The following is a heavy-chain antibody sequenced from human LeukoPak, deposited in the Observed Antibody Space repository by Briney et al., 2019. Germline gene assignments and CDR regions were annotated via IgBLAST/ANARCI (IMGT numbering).Heavy chain of an antibody. CDR1: GFTFSSYS. Sequence: GGSLRLSCAASGFTFSSYSMNWVRQAPGKGLEWVSSISSSSSYIYYADSVKGRFTISRDNAKNSLYLQMNSLRAEDTAVYYCARVLPYCSGGSCYSTYYYYMDVWGKGTTVTVSS. D-gene: IGHD2-15*01. V-gene: IGHV3-21*01. CDR2: ISSSSSYI. CDR3: ARVLPYCSGGSCYSTYYYYMDV. J-gene: IGHJ6*03.